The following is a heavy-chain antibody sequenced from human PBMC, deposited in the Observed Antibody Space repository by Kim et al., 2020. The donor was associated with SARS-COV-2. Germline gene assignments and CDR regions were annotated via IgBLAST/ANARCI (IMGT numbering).Heavy chain of an antibody. J-gene: IGHJ4*02. Sequence: ADSGKGRFTISRDNSKNTLYLQMNSLSAEDTAVYYCAATPPDYYYDSSGYAWGQGTLVTVSS. V-gene: IGHV3-30*07. CDR3: AATPPDYYYDSSGYA. D-gene: IGHD3-22*01.